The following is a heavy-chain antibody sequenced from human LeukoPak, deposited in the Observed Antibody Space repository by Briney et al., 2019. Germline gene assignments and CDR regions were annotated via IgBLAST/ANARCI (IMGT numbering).Heavy chain of an antibody. CDR3: ARTYYDYVWGSYRPNWFDP. CDR2: INHSGST. D-gene: IGHD3-16*02. J-gene: IGHJ5*02. Sequence: SETLPLTCAVYGGSFSGYYWSWIRQPPGKGLEWIGEINHSGSTNYNPSLKSRVTISVDTSKNQFSLKLSSVTAADTAVYYCARTYYDYVWGSYRPNWFDPWGQGTLVTVSS. CDR1: GGSFSGYY. V-gene: IGHV4-34*01.